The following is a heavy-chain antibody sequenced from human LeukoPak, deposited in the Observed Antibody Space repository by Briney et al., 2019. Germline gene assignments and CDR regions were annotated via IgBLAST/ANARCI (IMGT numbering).Heavy chain of an antibody. CDR3: ARDLRYFDWLNAFDI. J-gene: IGHJ3*02. V-gene: IGHV3-30*04. D-gene: IGHD3-9*01. CDR1: GFTFSSYA. Sequence: GRSLRLSCAASGFTFSSYAMHWARQAPGKGLEWVAVISYDGSKKYYADSVKGRFTISRDNSKNTLYLQMNSLRAEDTAVYYCARDLRYFDWLNAFDIWGQGTMVTVSS. CDR2: ISYDGSKK.